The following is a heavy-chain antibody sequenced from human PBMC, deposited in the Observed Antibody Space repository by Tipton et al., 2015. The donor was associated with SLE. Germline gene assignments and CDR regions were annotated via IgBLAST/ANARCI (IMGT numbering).Heavy chain of an antibody. J-gene: IGHJ4*02. V-gene: IGHV4-59*01. CDR1: GGSISSYY. D-gene: IGHD3-10*01. CDR2: IYYSGST. Sequence: LRLSCTVSGGSISSYYWSWIRQPPGKGLEWIGYIYYSGSTNYNPSLKSRVTISVDTSKNQFSLKLSSVTAADTAVYYCARGGPSGSYYDGSTTFDYWGQGTLVIVSS. CDR3: ARGGPSGSYYDGSTTFDY.